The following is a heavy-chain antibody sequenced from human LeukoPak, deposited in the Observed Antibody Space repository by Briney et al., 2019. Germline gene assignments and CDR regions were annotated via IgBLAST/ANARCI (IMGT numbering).Heavy chain of an antibody. J-gene: IGHJ4*02. CDR2: ISDSGGST. CDR3: ARGYSSSSSFDY. D-gene: IGHD6-6*01. Sequence: GGSLRLSCAASGFTFSSYAMSWVRQAPGKGLEWVSAISDSGGSTYYADSVKGRFTISRDNSKNTLYLQMNSLRAEDTAVYYCARGYSSSSSFDYWGQGTLVTVSS. CDR1: GFTFSSYA. V-gene: IGHV3-23*01.